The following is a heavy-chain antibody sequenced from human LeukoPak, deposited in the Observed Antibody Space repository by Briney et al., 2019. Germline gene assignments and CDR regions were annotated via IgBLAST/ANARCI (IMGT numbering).Heavy chain of an antibody. D-gene: IGHD3-22*01. CDR3: ARGSYYYDSSGYHY. Sequence: ASVKVSCKASGYTFTCYYMHWVRQAPGQGLEWMRRINPNSGGTNYAQKFQGRVTMTRDTSISTAYMELSRLRSDDTAVYYCARGSYYYDSSGYHYWGQGTLVTVSS. CDR2: INPNSGGT. CDR1: GYTFTCYY. J-gene: IGHJ4*02. V-gene: IGHV1-2*06.